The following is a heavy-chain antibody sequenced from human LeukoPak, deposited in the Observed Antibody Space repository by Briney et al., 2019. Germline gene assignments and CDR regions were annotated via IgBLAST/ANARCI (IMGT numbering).Heavy chain of an antibody. J-gene: IGHJ4*02. V-gene: IGHV3-11*01. CDR2: ISTSAGTI. Sequence: GESLRLSCAASGFTFSDYYMTWIRQAPGKGLEWISYISTSAGTIYYADSVKGRFTISRDNAKNSLYLQMNSLRAEDTVVYYCARDAIDSSGFDFDYWGQGTLVTVSS. D-gene: IGHD3-22*01. CDR1: GFTFSDYY. CDR3: ARDAIDSSGFDFDY.